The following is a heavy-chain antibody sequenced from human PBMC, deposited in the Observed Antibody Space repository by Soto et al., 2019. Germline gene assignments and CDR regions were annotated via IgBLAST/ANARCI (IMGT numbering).Heavy chain of an antibody. V-gene: IGHV4-59*08. CDR3: ARQLIT. CDR2: IYYSGTT. CDR1: GDSISNYY. J-gene: IGHJ4*02. Sequence: QVQLQESGPGLVKPSETLSLTCTVSGDSISNYYWTWIRQPQGKGLEWIGYIYYSGTTNYNPSLKSRVTMSVDTSQNQFSLKLSSVTAADTAVYYCARQLITWGQGILVTVSS.